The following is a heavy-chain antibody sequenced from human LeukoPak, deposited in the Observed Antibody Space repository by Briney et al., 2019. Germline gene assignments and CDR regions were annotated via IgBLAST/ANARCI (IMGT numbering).Heavy chain of an antibody. CDR3: AKMSPDDYGSSGDFDY. Sequence: GGSLRLSCAASGFTFSSYAMSWVRRAPGKGLEWVSAISGSGGSTYYAGSVKGRFTISRDNSKNTLYLQMNSLRAEDTAVYYCAKMSPDDYGSSGDFDYWGQGTLVTVSS. D-gene: IGHD3-22*01. V-gene: IGHV3-23*01. CDR1: GFTFSSYA. J-gene: IGHJ4*02. CDR2: ISGSGGST.